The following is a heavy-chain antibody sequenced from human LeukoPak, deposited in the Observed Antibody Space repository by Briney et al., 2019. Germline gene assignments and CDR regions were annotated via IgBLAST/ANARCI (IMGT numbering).Heavy chain of an antibody. D-gene: IGHD1-26*01. CDR3: AKEEARWEWFDP. CDR1: GFTLSTNG. CDR2: IGASGGST. Sequence: GGSLRLSCAVSGFTLSTNGMSWVRQAPGKGLEWVSAIGASGGSTYYADSVKGRFTISRDNSKNTLYLQMNSLRAEDTAVYFCAKEEARWEWFDPWGQGTLVTVSS. V-gene: IGHV3-23*01. J-gene: IGHJ5*02.